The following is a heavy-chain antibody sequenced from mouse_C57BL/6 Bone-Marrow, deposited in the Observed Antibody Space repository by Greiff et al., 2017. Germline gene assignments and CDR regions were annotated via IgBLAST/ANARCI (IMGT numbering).Heavy chain of an antibody. D-gene: IGHD1-1*01. CDR2: IYPGDGDT. CDR3: AREDYYGRGYYAMDY. V-gene: IGHV1-80*01. CDR1: GYAFSSYW. J-gene: IGHJ4*01. Sequence: VQLQQSGAELVKPGASVKISCKASGYAFSSYWMNWVKQRPGKGLEWIGQIYPGDGDTNYNGKFKGKATLTADKSSSTAYMQLSSLTSEDSAVYFCAREDYYGRGYYAMDYWGQGTSVTVSS.